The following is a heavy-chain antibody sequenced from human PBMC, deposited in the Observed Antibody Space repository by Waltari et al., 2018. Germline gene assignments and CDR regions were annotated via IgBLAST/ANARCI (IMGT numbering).Heavy chain of an antibody. V-gene: IGHV3-64D*06. J-gene: IGHJ6*02. D-gene: IGHD2-2*01. CDR3: VKNMASHAVGMDV. Sequence: DSVKGRFAISRDKSKNTLFLQMSSLRVDDTAVYYCVKNMASHAVGMDVWGQGTTVTVSS.